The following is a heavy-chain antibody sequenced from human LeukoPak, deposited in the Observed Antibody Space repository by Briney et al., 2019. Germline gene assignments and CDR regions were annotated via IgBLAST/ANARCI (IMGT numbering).Heavy chain of an antibody. CDR2: INHSGST. CDR3: AGYTVTTVWFDP. V-gene: IGHV4-34*01. CDR1: GGSFSDYY. D-gene: IGHD4-17*01. Sequence: TSETLSLTCAVYGGSFSDYYWNWIRQPPGKGLEWIGEINHSGSTNYNPSLKSRVTISVDTYKNQFSLKLSSVTAADTAVYYCAGYTVTTVWFDPWGQGTLVTVSS. J-gene: IGHJ5*02.